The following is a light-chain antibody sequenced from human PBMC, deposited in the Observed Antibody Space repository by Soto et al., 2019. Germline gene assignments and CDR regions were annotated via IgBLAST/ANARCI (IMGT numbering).Light chain of an antibody. CDR3: QQHNNWTPWT. CDR2: GAS. CDR1: QSVSSN. V-gene: IGKV3-15*01. J-gene: IGKJ1*01. Sequence: EIVMTQSPATLSVSPGETATLSCRASQSVSSNLAWYQQKPGQSPRLLIYGASTRATGIPARFRGSGSGTEFTLPISSLQYEDFAVYYCQQHNNWTPWTFGQGTKVEIK.